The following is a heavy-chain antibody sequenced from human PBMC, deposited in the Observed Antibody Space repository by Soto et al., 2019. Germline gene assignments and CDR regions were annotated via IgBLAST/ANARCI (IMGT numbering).Heavy chain of an antibody. CDR2: IIPIFGTA. CDR3: ATSAQNSSSLLSGRYYYYGMDV. Sequence: SVKVSCKASGGTFSSYAISWVRQAPGQGLEWMGGIIPIFGTANYAQKFQGRVTITADESTSTAYMELSSLRSEDTAVYYCATSAQNSSSLLSGRYYYYGMDVWGQGTTVTVS. V-gene: IGHV1-69*13. J-gene: IGHJ6*02. CDR1: GGTFSSYA. D-gene: IGHD6-6*01.